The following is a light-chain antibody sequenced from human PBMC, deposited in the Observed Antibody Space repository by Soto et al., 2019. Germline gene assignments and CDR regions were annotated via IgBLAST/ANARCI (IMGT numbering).Light chain of an antibody. J-gene: IGKJ1*01. CDR3: QQLDSYPIT. Sequence: DIQMTQSPSSLSASVGDRVTITCRASQSISSYLNWYQQKPGKAPKVLISEASSLQSGVPSRFSGSGSGTEFTLTISRLQPEDFAIYYCQQLDSYPITFGQGTKVDIK. CDR1: QSISSY. V-gene: IGKV1-9*01. CDR2: EAS.